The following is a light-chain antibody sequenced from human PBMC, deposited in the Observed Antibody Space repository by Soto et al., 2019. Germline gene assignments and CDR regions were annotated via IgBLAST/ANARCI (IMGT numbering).Light chain of an antibody. CDR2: GAS. Sequence: EIVLTQSPGTLSLSPGERATLSCRASQSVNGNYLAWYQQKPGQAPRLLIYGASSRATGIPDRFSGGGSGTDFTLTISRLEPEDFAVYYCQQYGSAPRTFGQGTKVDIK. J-gene: IGKJ1*01. CDR1: QSVNGNY. CDR3: QQYGSAPRT. V-gene: IGKV3-20*01.